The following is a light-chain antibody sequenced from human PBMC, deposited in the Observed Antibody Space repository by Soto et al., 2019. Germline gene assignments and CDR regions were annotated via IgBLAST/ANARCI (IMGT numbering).Light chain of an antibody. CDR2: GAS. CDR3: QQYGSSPGIT. Sequence: EIVLTQSPGTLSLSPGERATLSCRASQSVSSSYLAWYQQKPGQAPRLLIYGASSRATGIPDRFSGSGSGTDFTLTISRLEPEDCAVYYCQQYGSSPGITFGGGPKVEIK. J-gene: IGKJ4*01. V-gene: IGKV3-20*01. CDR1: QSVSSSY.